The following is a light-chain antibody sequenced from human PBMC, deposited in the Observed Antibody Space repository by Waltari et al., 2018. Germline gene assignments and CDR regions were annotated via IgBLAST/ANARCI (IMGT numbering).Light chain of an antibody. CDR3: QSADTTEVL. Sequence: SSELTQPPSVSVSPGQTARITCSGDALSKIYVSWYQQKPGQAPRLVIFKDSERPAGGPGRFSGSTSGTTVTLTISGVQAEDEGDYYCQSADTTEVLFGGGTKLTVL. CDR1: ALSKIY. V-gene: IGLV3-25*03. CDR2: KDS. J-gene: IGLJ2*01.